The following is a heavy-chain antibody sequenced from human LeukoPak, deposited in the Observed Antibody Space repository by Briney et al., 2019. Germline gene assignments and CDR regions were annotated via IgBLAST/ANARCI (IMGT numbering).Heavy chain of an antibody. CDR2: ISPDGSST. J-gene: IGHJ5*02. V-gene: IGHV3-74*01. CDR1: GFTFNTYW. D-gene: IGHD1-26*01. Sequence: GGSLRFSGAASGFTFNTYWMRWVRQAPEKGLVWVSRISPDGSSTYYADFVKGRFTISSDTAKNTLYLKMSRMGAEDTAVDYCTRGRSGNYGRFDPWGQGTLVTVSS. CDR3: TRGRSGNYGRFDP.